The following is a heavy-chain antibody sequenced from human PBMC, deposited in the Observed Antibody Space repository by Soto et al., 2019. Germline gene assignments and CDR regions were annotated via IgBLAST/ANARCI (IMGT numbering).Heavy chain of an antibody. CDR3: ARDLRFLEWLPYHWFDP. CDR1: GGNVSSNY. V-gene: IGHV3-66*01. CDR2: IYSGGST. Sequence: GGSMRLCWAAAGGNVSSNYMSWIRPAPGKGLEWVSVIYSGGSTYYADSVKGRFTISRDNSKNTLYLQMNSLRAEDTAVYYCARDLRFLEWLPYHWFDPWGQGTRVTVS. D-gene: IGHD3-3*01. J-gene: IGHJ5*02.